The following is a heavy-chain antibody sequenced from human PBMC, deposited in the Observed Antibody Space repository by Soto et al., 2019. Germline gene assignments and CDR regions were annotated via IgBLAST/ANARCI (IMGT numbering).Heavy chain of an antibody. CDR3: SRGPDYYDSSGDTYYYYYGMDV. CDR2: IWYDGSNK. J-gene: IGHJ6*02. V-gene: IGHV3-33*01. Sequence: PGGSLRLSCAASGFTFSSYGMHWVRQAPGKGLEWVAVIWYDGSNKYYADSVKGRFTISRGNSKNTLYLQMNSLRAEDTAVYYCSRGPDYYDSSGDTYYYYYGMDVWGQGTTVTVSS. CDR1: GFTFSSYG. D-gene: IGHD3-22*01.